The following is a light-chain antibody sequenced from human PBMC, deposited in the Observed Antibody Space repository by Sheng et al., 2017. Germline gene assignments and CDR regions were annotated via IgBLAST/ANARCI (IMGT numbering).Light chain of an antibody. CDR3: QHYDKWPLP. CDR1: QSVSSK. CDR2: AAS. Sequence: EIVLTQSPDTLSLSPGERATLSCRASQSVSSKLAWYQQKPGQAPRLLIYAASTRATGIPARFSGSGSGTEFTLTISSLQSEDFAVYYCQHYDKWPLPFGGGTKVEIK. J-gene: IGKJ4*01. V-gene: IGKV3-15*01.